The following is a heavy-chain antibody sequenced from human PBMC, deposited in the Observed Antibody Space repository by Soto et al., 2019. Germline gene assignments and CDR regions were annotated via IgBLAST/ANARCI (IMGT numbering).Heavy chain of an antibody. D-gene: IGHD4-4*01. V-gene: IGHV1-69*18. J-gene: IGHJ6*02. CDR2: IIPLIGTA. CDR1: GGTFSTYG. Sequence: QVQLVQSGAEVRKPGSSVTVSCKASGGTFSTYGITWVRQAPGQGLEWMGNIIPLIGTANYAQRFRGRVTLTVDESTPTAYMELTSLRSEDTAVYYCARVVMTTVPASFYYGLAVWGQGTTVTVSS. CDR3: ARVVMTTVPASFYYGLAV.